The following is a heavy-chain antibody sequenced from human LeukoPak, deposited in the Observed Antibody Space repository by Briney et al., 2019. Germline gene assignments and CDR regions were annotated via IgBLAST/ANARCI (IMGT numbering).Heavy chain of an antibody. V-gene: IGHV3-23*01. J-gene: IGHJ4*02. CDR3: ARPDPPLILEWPAPYFYY. CDR1: GFTFSSYA. Sequence: GGSLRLSCAASGFTFSSYAMSWVRQAPGKGLEWVSTISGSGGSTYYADSVKGRFTISRDNSKNTLYLLMNSLRAEDTAVYYCARPDPPLILEWPAPYFYYWGQATLVTVSS. CDR2: ISGSGGST. D-gene: IGHD3-3*01.